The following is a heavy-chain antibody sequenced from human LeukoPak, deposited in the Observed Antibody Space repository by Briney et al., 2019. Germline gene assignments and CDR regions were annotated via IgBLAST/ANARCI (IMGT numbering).Heavy chain of an antibody. D-gene: IGHD3-9*01. V-gene: IGHV3-48*04. CDR1: GFPFSEYS. CDR3: ARDRDWSLDY. Sequence: GGSLRLSCAASGFPFSEYSMNWVRQAPGKGLEWVSNIRGSSSAMNYADSVKGRFTLSRDNAKNSQYLKMSSLRAEDTAVYYCARDRDWSLDYWGQGTLVTVSS. CDR2: IRGSSSAM. J-gene: IGHJ4*02.